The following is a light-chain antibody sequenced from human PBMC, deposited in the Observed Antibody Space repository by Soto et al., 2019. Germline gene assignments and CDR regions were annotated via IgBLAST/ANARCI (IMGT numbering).Light chain of an antibody. CDR2: GAS. CDR1: QSVSSSN. J-gene: IGKJ1*01. V-gene: IGKV3-20*01. CDR3: QQYGKLLWT. Sequence: EIVLTQSPGTLSLSPGERATLSCRASQSVSSSNLAWYQQRPGQAPRLLICGASSRATGIPDRFSGSGSGTDFTLTISRLEPEDFAVYYCQQYGKLLWTFGQGTKVDIK.